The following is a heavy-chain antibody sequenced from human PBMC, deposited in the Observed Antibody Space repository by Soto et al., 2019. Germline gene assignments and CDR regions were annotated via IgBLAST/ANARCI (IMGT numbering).Heavy chain of an antibody. Sequence: EVQLVESGGGLVQPGGSQRLSCAASGFTVSTDWMYWVRQAPGKGLEWVSVIRGGGNTFYADSVEGRFTISRDNSKNTVYLQMNGLRVEDTAMYYCVRENYYYGMDVWGQGTTVTVSS. CDR1: GFTVSTDW. V-gene: IGHV3-66*01. J-gene: IGHJ6*02. CDR3: VRENYYYGMDV. CDR2: IRGGGNT.